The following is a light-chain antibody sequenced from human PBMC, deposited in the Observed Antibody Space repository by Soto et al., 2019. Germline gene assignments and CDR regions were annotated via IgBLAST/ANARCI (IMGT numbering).Light chain of an antibody. Sequence: EIVSTQSPGTLSLSPGETATLSCRTSQTISRDDLAWYQQRPGQAPRLLVSATSRRATGIPDRFYGYGSGTDFTLTISSLEPEDFGVYYCYQYYTSPHTFGPGTRVDIK. CDR3: YQYYTSPHT. V-gene: IGKV3-20*01. J-gene: IGKJ3*01. CDR2: ATS. CDR1: QTISRDD.